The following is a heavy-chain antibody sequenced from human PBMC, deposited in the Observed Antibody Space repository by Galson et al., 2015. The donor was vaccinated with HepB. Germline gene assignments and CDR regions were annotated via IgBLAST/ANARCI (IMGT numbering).Heavy chain of an antibody. V-gene: IGHV3-7*03. CDR2: IKQDGSEK. D-gene: IGHD6-13*01. CDR3: ARGGQQLVDYFDY. Sequence: SLRLSCAASGFTFSSYWMSWVRQAPGKGLEWVANIKQDGSEKYYVDSVKGRFTISRDNAKNSLYLQMNSLRAEDTAVYYCARGGQQLVDYFDYWGQGTLVTVSS. CDR1: GFTFSSYW. J-gene: IGHJ4*02.